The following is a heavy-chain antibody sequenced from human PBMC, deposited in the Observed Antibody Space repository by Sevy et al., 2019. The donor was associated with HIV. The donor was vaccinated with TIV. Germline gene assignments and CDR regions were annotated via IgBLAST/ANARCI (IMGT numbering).Heavy chain of an antibody. CDR1: GFTFSKYS. CDR3: AREGCSKPLDY. J-gene: IGHJ4*01. Sequence: GGSLRLSCVASGFTFSKYSMSWVRQTPGKGLEWVSTLSFACGRINYADSVKGRVTMSRDDSRNTFYLQMDSLRAEDTAIDYCAREGCSKPLDYWGQGTLVTVSS. V-gene: IGHV3-23*01. D-gene: IGHD2-2*01. CDR2: LSFACGRI.